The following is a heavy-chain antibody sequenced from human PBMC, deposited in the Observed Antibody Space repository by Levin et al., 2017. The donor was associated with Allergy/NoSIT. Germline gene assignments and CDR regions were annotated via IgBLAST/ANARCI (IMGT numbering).Heavy chain of an antibody. CDR1: GDTISNHY. V-gene: IGHV4-59*11. CDR3: ARVEYYGSGGYYDPGAFHI. J-gene: IGHJ3*02. CDR2: IYNSGST. D-gene: IGHD3-10*01. Sequence: SETLSLTCTVSGDTISNHYWSWIRQAPGKGLEWIGYIYNSGSTNYKPSLKSRVIISVDTSKNQFSLTLKSVTAADTALYYCARVEYYGSGGYYDPGAFHIWGPGTMVTVSS.